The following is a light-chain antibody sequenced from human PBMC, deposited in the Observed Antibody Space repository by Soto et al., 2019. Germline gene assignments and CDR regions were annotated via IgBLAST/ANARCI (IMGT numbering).Light chain of an antibody. CDR1: QNIVNY. CDR2: RAS. Sequence: DIQMTQSPSSLSGSVGDRVTISCRASQNIVNYLHWYQRKPGTAPRLLISRASTVRSGVPPRFSGSGSGRDLTLTISSLRPEDIGTYFCQQTYSIPWTFGPGTKVDIK. J-gene: IGKJ1*01. V-gene: IGKV1-39*01. CDR3: QQTYSIPWT.